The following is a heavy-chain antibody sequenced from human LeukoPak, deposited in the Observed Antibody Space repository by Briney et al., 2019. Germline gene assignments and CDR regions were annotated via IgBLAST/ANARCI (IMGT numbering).Heavy chain of an antibody. J-gene: IGHJ4*02. CDR2: INQDGSEK. D-gene: IGHD2-21*01. CDR1: GFTFSNYW. CDR3: ARDIYGGHDY. Sequence: PGGSLRLSCAASGFTFSNYWMSWGRQAPGKGLEWVANINQDGSEKSYVDSVEGRFTISRDNAKKSLYLHVNSLRAEDTAVYYCARDIYGGHDYWGQGTLVTVSS. V-gene: IGHV3-7*04.